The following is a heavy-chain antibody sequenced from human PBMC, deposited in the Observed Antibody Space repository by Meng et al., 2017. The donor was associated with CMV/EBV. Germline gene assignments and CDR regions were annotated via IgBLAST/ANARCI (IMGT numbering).Heavy chain of an antibody. CDR1: GYSFTSYW. V-gene: IGHV5-51*01. CDR3: ARHRRRFPFDP. CDR2: IYPGDSDT. Sequence: GGSLRLSCKGSGYSFTSYWIGWVRQMPGKGLEWMGIIYPGDSDTRYSPSFQGQVTISADKSISTAYLQWSSLKASDTAMYYCARHRRRFPFDPWGQGTLVTVSS. J-gene: IGHJ5*02. D-gene: IGHD5-12*01.